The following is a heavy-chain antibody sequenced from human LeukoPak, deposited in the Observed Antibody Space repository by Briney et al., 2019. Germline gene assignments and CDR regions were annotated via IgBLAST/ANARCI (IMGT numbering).Heavy chain of an antibody. Sequence: ASVKVSCKASGYTFTSYGISWVRQAPGQGLEWIGWISAYNGNTNYAQKLQGRVTMTTDTSTSTAYMELRSLRSDDTAVYYCARDGAGVIVVVPAAPDYWGQGTLVTVSS. CDR3: ARDGAGVIVVVPAAPDY. CDR1: GYTFTSYG. V-gene: IGHV1-18*01. CDR2: ISAYNGNT. J-gene: IGHJ4*02. D-gene: IGHD2-2*01.